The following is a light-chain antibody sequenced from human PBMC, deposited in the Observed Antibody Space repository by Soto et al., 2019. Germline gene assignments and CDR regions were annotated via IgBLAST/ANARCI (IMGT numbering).Light chain of an antibody. V-gene: IGLV2-8*01. J-gene: IGLJ2*01. CDR2: AVS. CDR1: SSDIGGYNY. Sequence: QSALSQPPSASGSPGQSVTISCIGASSDIGGYNYVSWYQQHPGKAPRLVIFAVSKRPSGVPDRFSGSKSGNTASLTVSGLQAEDEADYYCSSYAGYKTLFGGGTQLTVL. CDR3: SSYAGYKTL.